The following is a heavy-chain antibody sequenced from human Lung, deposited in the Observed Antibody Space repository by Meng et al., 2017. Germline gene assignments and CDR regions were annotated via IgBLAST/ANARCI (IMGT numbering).Heavy chain of an antibody. CDR1: CGCFSDYY. CDR2: INHSGST. J-gene: IGHJ4*02. Sequence: QAKLQVWGAGRVTPSETLPLTCVVSCGCFSDYYWSWIRQPPGKGLEWIGEINHSGSTNYNPSLENRATISVDTSQNNLSLKLSSVTAADSAVYYCARGPTTMAHDFDYWGQGTLVTVSS. CDR3: ARGPTTMAHDFDY. D-gene: IGHD4-11*01. V-gene: IGHV4-34*01.